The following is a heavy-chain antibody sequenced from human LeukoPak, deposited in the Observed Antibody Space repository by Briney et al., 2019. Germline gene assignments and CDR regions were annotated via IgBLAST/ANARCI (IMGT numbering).Heavy chain of an antibody. D-gene: IGHD3-16*02. Sequence: SETLSLTCTVSGGSISSYYWSWIRQPPGKGLEWIGYIYYSGSTNYNPSLKSRVTISVDTSKNQFSLKLSSVTAADTAVYYCARAPTPYDYVWGSYRRDAFDIWGQGTMVTVSS. CDR1: GGSISSYY. CDR2: IYYSGST. J-gene: IGHJ3*02. CDR3: ARAPTPYDYVWGSYRRDAFDI. V-gene: IGHV4-59*12.